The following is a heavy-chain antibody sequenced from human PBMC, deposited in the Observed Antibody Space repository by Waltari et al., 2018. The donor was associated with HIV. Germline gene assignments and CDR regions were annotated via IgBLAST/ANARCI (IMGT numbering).Heavy chain of an antibody. J-gene: IGHJ3*02. CDR3: ARLRVGATFEDALDI. CDR1: GGSFSGSS. Sequence: QVHLRQWGAGLLKPSGTLSRTGAVYGGSFSGSSWSWLRQPPWKGLEWLGEVNHIGTANYNPSLKRRVTFSVDPSKNQFSLRLTSGTAADTAVYYCARLRVGATFEDALDIWAQGAMVTVSS. V-gene: IGHV4-34*01. D-gene: IGHD1-26*01. CDR2: VNHIGTA.